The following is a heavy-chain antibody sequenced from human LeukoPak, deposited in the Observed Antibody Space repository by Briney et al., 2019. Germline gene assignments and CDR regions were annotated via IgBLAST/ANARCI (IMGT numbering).Heavy chain of an antibody. CDR3: VRMYTNNWLLWY. D-gene: IGHD6-13*01. V-gene: IGHV3-7*04. CDR2: IRQDGSDK. Sequence: GQSLRLSCAASGFTFSTDWMSWDRQAPGKGLEWVANIRQDGSDKYYVDSVKGRFTNSRDNAKSSLYLEMDSLRAEDTAGYYCVRMYTNNWLLWYWGQGTLVTVSS. CDR1: GFTFSTDW. J-gene: IGHJ4*02.